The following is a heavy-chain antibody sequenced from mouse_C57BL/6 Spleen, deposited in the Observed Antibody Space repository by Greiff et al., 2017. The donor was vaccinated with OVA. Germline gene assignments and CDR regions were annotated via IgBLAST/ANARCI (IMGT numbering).Heavy chain of an antibody. V-gene: IGHV1-53*01. D-gene: IGHD1-1*01. CDR1: GYTFTSYW. J-gene: IGHJ4*01. CDR2: INPSNGGT. Sequence: QVQLQQPGTELVKPGASVKLSCKASGYTFTSYWMHWVKPRPGQGLEWIGNINPSNGGTNYNEKFKSKATLTVDKSSSTAYMQLSSLTSEDSAVYYCARTYYGSSYYYAMDYWGQGTSVTVSS. CDR3: ARTYYGSSYYYAMDY.